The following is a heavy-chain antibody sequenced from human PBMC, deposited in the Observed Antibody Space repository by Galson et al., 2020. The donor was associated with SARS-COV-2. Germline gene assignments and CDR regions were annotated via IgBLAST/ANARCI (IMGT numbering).Heavy chain of an antibody. J-gene: IGHJ6*02. CDR1: GFTFSGSA. D-gene: IGHD2-2*02. CDR3: TRPGLYCSSTSCYNYYYYGMDV. Sequence: GESLKISCAASGFTFSGSAMHWVRQASGKGLEWVGRIRSKANSYATAYAASVKGRFTISRDDSKNTAYLQMNSLKTEDTAVYYCTRPGLYCSSTSCYNYYYYGMDVWGQGTTVTVSS. CDR2: IRSKANSYAT. V-gene: IGHV3-73*01.